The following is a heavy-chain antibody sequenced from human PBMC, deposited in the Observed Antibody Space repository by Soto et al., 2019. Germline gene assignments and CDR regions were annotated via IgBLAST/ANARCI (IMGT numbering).Heavy chain of an antibody. V-gene: IGHV4-59*11. CDR3: ARVSTSASGSYYTLDY. CDR1: GDSISSHY. Sequence: QVQLQESGPGLVKPSETLSLTCTVSGDSISSHYWSWIRQPPGKGLEWIGFGSTKYNTSFKSRISISVDTSKNQFALNLTSATAAGTAVYYGARVSTSASGSYYTLDYWGQGTLVTVSS. J-gene: IGHJ4*02. D-gene: IGHD3-10*01. CDR2: FGST.